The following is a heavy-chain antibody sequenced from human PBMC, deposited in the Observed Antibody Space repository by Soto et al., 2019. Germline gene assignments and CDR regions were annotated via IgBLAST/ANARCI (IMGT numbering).Heavy chain of an antibody. CDR2: IIPIFGTA. V-gene: IGHV1-69*06. CDR3: ARAYYDSSGYPVVDY. D-gene: IGHD3-22*01. CDR1: GGTFSSYA. J-gene: IGHJ4*02. Sequence: GASVKVSCKASGGTFSSYAISWVRQAPGQGLEWMGGIIPIFGTANYAQKFQGRVTITADKSTSTAYMELSSLRSEDTAVYYCARAYYDSSGYPVVDYWGQGTLVTVSS.